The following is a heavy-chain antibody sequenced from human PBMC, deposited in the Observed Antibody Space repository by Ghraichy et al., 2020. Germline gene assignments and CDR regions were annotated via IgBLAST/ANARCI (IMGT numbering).Heavy chain of an antibody. D-gene: IGHD6-19*01. J-gene: IGHJ6*02. Sequence: ASVKVSCKVSGYRFSDYYMHWVRQSPGQGLEWMGWINPNSGGTNYAQNFQGRVTMTRDTSISTAYMELSRLTSDDTAVYYCARERVAGTENYGMDVWGQGTTVTVSS. CDR1: GYRFSDYY. CDR3: ARERVAGTENYGMDV. CDR2: INPNSGGT. V-gene: IGHV1-2*02.